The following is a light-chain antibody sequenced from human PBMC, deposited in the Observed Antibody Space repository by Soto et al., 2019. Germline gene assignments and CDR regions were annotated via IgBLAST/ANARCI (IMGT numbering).Light chain of an antibody. CDR2: DAS. J-gene: IGKJ5*01. Sequence: EIVLTQSPGTLSLSPGERATLSCRASQSVSSSYLAWYQQQPGQAPRLLINDASHRAAGIPARFSGSGSGTDFTLTISSLETEDFAVYYCKQRSNWPPTFGQGTRLEI. CDR1: QSVSSSY. V-gene: IGKV3-11*01. CDR3: KQRSNWPPT.